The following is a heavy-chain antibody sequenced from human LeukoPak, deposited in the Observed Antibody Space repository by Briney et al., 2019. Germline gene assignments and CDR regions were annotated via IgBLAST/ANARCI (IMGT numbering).Heavy chain of an antibody. Sequence: GGSLRLSCAASGFTVSSNYMSWVRQAPGKGLEWVSVIYSGGSTYYADSVKGRFTISRDNSKNTLYLQMNSLRAEDTAVYYCARGAVFLEWLFAFDPWGQGTLVTVSS. V-gene: IGHV3-53*01. D-gene: IGHD3-3*01. CDR2: IYSGGST. CDR1: GFTVSSNY. J-gene: IGHJ5*02. CDR3: ARGAVFLEWLFAFDP.